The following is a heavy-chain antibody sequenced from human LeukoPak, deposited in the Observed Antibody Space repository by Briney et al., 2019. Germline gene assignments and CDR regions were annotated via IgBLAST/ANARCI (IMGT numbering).Heavy chain of an antibody. D-gene: IGHD2-2*01. J-gene: IGHJ5*02. CDR3: ARGSLGYQLLSNWFDP. V-gene: IGHV3-53*01. CDR1: GFTVSSNY. Sequence: GGSLRLSCAASGFTVSSNYMSWVRQAPGKGLEWVSVIYSGGSTYYADSVKGRFTISRDNSKNTLYLQMNSLRAEDTAVYYCARGSLGYQLLSNWFDPWGQGTLVTVSS. CDR2: IYSGGST.